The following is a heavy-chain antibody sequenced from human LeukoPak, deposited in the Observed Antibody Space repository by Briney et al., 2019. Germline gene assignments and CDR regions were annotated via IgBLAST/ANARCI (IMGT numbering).Heavy chain of an antibody. J-gene: IGHJ4*02. CDR1: GFTFSSYS. CDR3: AIYNYYDSSGYYYFDY. Sequence: PGGSLRLSCAASGFTFSSYSMNWVRQAPGKGLEWVSYISSSSSTIYYADSVKGRFTISRDNAKNSLYLQMNSLRDEDTAVYYCAIYNYYDSSGYYYFDYWGQGTLVTASS. CDR2: ISSSSSTI. D-gene: IGHD3-22*01. V-gene: IGHV3-48*02.